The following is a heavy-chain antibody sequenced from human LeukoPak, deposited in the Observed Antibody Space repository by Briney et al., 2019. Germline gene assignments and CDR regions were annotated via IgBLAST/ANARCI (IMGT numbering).Heavy chain of an antibody. J-gene: IGHJ4*02. D-gene: IGHD3-3*01. CDR1: GFTFSSYA. Sequence: GGSLRLSCAASGFTFSSYAMSWVRQAPGKGLEWVSSISGSGGSTYYADSVKGRFTISRDNSKRTLFLQMNSLRAEDTAFYYCAKAELGVDTFFDYWGQGTLVTVSS. CDR3: AKAELGVDTFFDY. CDR2: ISGSGGST. V-gene: IGHV3-23*01.